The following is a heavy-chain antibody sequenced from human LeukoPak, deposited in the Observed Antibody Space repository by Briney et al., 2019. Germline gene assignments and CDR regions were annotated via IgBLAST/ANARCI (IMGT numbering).Heavy chain of an antibody. Sequence: VASVKVSCKASGYTFTSYGISWVRQAPGEGLEWMGWISSYDGSTNYAQKFQDRVTVTTDTSTSTVYMELRCLRSDDTAVYYCARARLPNAYFDYWGQGTLVTVSS. V-gene: IGHV1-18*01. CDR3: ARARLPNAYFDY. D-gene: IGHD2-21*01. CDR1: GYTFTSYG. CDR2: ISSYDGST. J-gene: IGHJ4*02.